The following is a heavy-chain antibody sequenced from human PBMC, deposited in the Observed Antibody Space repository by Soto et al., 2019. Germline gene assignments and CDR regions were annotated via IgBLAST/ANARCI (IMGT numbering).Heavy chain of an antibody. CDR1: GGSIISYY. CDR2: FYSSGSI. D-gene: IGHD6-19*01. J-gene: IGHJ5*02. CDR3: ARMYSSGSGWFHP. V-gene: IGHV4-4*08. Sequence: SETLSLTCIVSGGSIISYYWSWIRQPPGKGLEWIGSFYSSGSIIYNPSLRSRVSISGDTSSNQFSMSLTSVTAADTARYYCARMYSSGSGWFHPWGQGTLVTVSS.